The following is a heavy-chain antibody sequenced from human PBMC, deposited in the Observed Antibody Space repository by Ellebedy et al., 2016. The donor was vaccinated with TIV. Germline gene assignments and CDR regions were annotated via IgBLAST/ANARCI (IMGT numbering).Heavy chain of an antibody. D-gene: IGHD1-14*01. J-gene: IGHJ3*02. CDR3: VRDRGTPESFDM. Sequence: GESLKISCTGPGFVRRWMHWVRQAPGKGLVWISHIDNDGSTTNYADSVKGRFTISRDNAKKTLYLQMNSLRAEDTALYYCVRDRGTPESFDMWGQGTMVTVSS. CDR1: GFVRRW. V-gene: IGHV3-74*01. CDR2: IDNDGSTT.